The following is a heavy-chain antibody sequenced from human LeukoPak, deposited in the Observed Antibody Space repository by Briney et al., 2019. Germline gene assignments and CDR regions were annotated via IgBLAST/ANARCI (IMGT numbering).Heavy chain of an antibody. CDR3: ARHPDYGGNFDY. CDR2: MYYSGNT. J-gene: IGHJ4*02. Sequence: SETLSLTCTVSGGSISSSNYYWGWIRQPPGKGLEWIGSMYYSGNTYYNPSLKSRVTISVDTSKNQFSLKLSSVTAADTAVYYCARHPDYGGNFDYWGQGTLATVSS. D-gene: IGHD4-23*01. V-gene: IGHV4-39*01. CDR1: GGSISSSNYY.